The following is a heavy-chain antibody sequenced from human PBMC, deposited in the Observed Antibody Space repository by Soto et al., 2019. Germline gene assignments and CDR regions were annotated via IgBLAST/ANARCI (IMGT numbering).Heavy chain of an antibody. D-gene: IGHD3-22*01. CDR1: GFTFSSYG. Sequence: QVQLVESGGGVVQPGRSLRLSCAASGFTFSSYGMHWVRQAPGKGLEWVAVIWYDGSNKYYADSVKGRFTSSRDNSKNSLYLQMNSLRAEDTAVYYCARDGSLIDSSGYYYVGWYFDLWGRGTLVTVSS. CDR2: IWYDGSNK. CDR3: ARDGSLIDSSGYYYVGWYFDL. V-gene: IGHV3-33*01. J-gene: IGHJ2*01.